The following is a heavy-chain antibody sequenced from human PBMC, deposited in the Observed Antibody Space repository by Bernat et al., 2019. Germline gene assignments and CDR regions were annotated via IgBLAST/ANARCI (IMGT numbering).Heavy chain of an antibody. CDR2: IIKDGTYT. CDR1: GFIFNDHW. V-gene: IGHV3-74*03. CDR3: VRVPDYTTLDAYDI. Sequence: EVQLVESGGGFIQPGGSLRLSCVASGFIFNDHWMAWVRQAPGKGLVWVARIIKDGTYTTYADSVQGRFTISRDNAENTLYLQMDSLRVEDTAVYYCVRVPDYTTLDAYDIWGQGTMVTVST. D-gene: IGHD3-3*01. J-gene: IGHJ3*02.